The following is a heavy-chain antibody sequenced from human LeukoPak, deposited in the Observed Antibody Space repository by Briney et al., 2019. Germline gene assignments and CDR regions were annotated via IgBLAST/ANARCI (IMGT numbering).Heavy chain of an antibody. J-gene: IGHJ4*02. CDR2: IIPIFGTA. CDR3: ARGGGSSSDFDY. CDR1: GGTFSSYA. Sequence: ASVKVSCNASGGTFSSYAISWVRQAPGQGLEWMGRIIPIFGTANYAQKFQGRVTITTDESTSTAYMELSSLRSEDTAVYYCARGGGSSSDFDYWGQGTLVTVSS. D-gene: IGHD6-13*01. V-gene: IGHV1-69*05.